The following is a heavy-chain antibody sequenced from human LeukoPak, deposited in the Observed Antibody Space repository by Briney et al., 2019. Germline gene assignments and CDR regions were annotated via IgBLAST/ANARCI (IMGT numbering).Heavy chain of an antibody. CDR1: GFTFSSYA. V-gene: IGHV3-23*01. J-gene: IGHJ4*02. D-gene: IGHD6-13*01. Sequence: GGSLRPSCAASGFTFSSYAMSWVRQAPGKGLEWVSAISGSGGSTYYADSVKGRFTISRDNSKNTLYLQMNSLRAEDTAVYYCAKSSSSWYVAIDYWGQGTLVTVSS. CDR3: AKSSSSWYVAIDY. CDR2: ISGSGGST.